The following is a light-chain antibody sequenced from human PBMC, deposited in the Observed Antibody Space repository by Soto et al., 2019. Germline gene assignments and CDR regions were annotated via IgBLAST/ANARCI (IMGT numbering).Light chain of an antibody. CDR2: EAS. J-gene: IGKJ1*01. Sequence: EIVMTQSPATLFVSPGERATVSCRASQSVSSNLAWYQQKSGQAPRLLIYEASSRAADTPVRFSGSGYGRQFTLTISSLQSEDFAFYFCHQYNDGPGGTFGQGTKVGIK. CDR3: HQYNDGPGGT. V-gene: IGKV3-15*01. CDR1: QSVSSN.